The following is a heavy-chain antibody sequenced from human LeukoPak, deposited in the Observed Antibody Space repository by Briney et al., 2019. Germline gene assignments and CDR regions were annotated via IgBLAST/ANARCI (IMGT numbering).Heavy chain of an antibody. D-gene: IGHD3-10*01. CDR1: GGTFNGQA. CDR3: ATGSGTYTFSYFDF. V-gene: IGHV1-69*10. Sequence: SVKVSCRVSGGTFNGQAINWVRQAPGQGLEWMGGIIPILDSGDYAQKFQDRVMITADKSTTTVYMELSSLNSEDTVVYYCATGSGTYTFSYFDFWGQGTLVTVSS. CDR2: IIPILDSG. J-gene: IGHJ4*02.